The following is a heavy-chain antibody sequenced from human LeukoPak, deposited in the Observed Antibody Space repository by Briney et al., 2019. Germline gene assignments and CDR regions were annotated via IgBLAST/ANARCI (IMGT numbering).Heavy chain of an antibody. CDR2: IYYSGST. V-gene: IGHV4-31*03. CDR1: GGSISSGGYS. J-gene: IGHJ3*02. D-gene: IGHD3-22*01. Sequence: SETLSLTCTVSGGSISSGGYSWNWIRQHPGKGLEWIGYIYYSGSTYYNPSRRSRLTISVDTSKNQFSLKLSSVTAADTAVYYCAIDNRDDYCDSSGFFGAFDIWGQGTMVTVSS. CDR3: AIDNRDDYCDSSGFFGAFDI.